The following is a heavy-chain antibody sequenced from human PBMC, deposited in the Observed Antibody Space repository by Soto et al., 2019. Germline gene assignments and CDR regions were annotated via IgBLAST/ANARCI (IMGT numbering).Heavy chain of an antibody. CDR2: IYHSGST. CDR3: ACSHDGANITAAFH. D-gene: IGHD6-13*01. Sequence: PSETLSLTCAVSGGSISSGGYSWSCIRQPPGKGLEWIGYIYHSGSTYYNPSLKSRVTISVDRSKNQFSLKLSSVTAADTAVYYCACSHDGANITAAFHRAQRAVVTVS. CDR1: GGSISSGGYS. J-gene: IGHJ1*01. V-gene: IGHV4-30-2*01.